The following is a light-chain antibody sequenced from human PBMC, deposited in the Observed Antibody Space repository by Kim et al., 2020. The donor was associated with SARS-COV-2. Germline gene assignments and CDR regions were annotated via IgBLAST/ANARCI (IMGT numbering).Light chain of an antibody. CDR3: QQYYATPPT. CDR2: WAS. J-gene: IGKJ1*01. CDR1: QSVLYSSNNNNY. Sequence: ATINCKSSQSVLYSSNNNNYLAWYQQKPGQPPKLLIYWASTRESGVPDRVSGSGSGTDFTLTISSLQAEDVAVYYCQQYYATPPTFGQGTKVDIK. V-gene: IGKV4-1*01.